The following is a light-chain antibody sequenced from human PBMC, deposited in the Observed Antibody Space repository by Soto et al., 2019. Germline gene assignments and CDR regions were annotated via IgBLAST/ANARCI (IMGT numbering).Light chain of an antibody. Sequence: QSVLTQPASVSGSPGQSITISCTGSSSDVGGYNYVSWYQQHPGKAPKLMIYDVTYRPSGVSNRFSGSKSGSTASLPISGLQAEDEDDYYCSSYTRRSSDVVFGGGTKLTVL. CDR3: SSYTRRSSDVV. CDR1: SSDVGGYNY. V-gene: IGLV2-14*03. J-gene: IGLJ2*01. CDR2: DVT.